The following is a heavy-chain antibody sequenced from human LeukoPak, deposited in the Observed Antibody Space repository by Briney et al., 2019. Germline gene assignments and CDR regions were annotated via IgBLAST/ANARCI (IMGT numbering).Heavy chain of an antibody. D-gene: IGHD6-19*01. V-gene: IGHV1-8*01. Sequence: AASVKVSCKASGYTFTSYDINWVRQAPGQGLEWMGWMNPNSGNTGYAQKFQGRVTMTRNTSISTAYMELSSLRSEDTAVYYCATDSSGYNWFDPWGQGTLVTVSS. CDR3: ATDSSGYNWFDP. CDR2: MNPNSGNT. J-gene: IGHJ5*02. CDR1: GYTFTSYD.